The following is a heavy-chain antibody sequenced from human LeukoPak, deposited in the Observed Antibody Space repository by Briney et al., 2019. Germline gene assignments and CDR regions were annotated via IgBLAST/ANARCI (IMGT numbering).Heavy chain of an antibody. D-gene: IGHD3-10*01. Sequence: ASVKVSCKASGYTFTSYGISWVRQALGKGLEWMGWISAYNGNTNYAQKLQGRVTMTTDTSTSTAYMELRSLRSDDTAVYYCAREGYYYGSGSYQGDYWGQGTLVTVSS. CDR2: ISAYNGNT. J-gene: IGHJ4*02. V-gene: IGHV1-18*04. CDR3: AREGYYYGSGSYQGDY. CDR1: GYTFTSYG.